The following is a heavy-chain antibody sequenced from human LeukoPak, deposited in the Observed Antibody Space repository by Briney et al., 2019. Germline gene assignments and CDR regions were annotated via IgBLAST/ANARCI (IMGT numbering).Heavy chain of an antibody. CDR2: IWYGESNK. Sequence: GGSLRLSCAASGSTFSSYGMNWVRQAPGKGLEWVAVIWYGESNKYYADSVKGRFTISRDNSKNTLYLQMNSLRAEDTAVYYCAKGATSCSSTSCPDAFDIWGQGTMVTVSS. J-gene: IGHJ3*02. CDR1: GSTFSSYG. CDR3: AKGATSCSSTSCPDAFDI. V-gene: IGHV3-30*02. D-gene: IGHD2-2*01.